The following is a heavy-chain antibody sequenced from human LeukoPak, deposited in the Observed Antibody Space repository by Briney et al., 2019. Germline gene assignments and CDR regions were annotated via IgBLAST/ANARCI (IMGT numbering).Heavy chain of an antibody. D-gene: IGHD6-19*01. CDR2: IYYIGKI. CDR1: GGSINSHY. Sequence: SETLSLTCAVSGGSINSHYWGWIRQPPGKGLQWIGDIYYIGKINYNPSLKSRVTITLDTSKDHLSLNLTSVLAAGTAIYYCVRRDTGWNYFDYWGQGILVTVSS. CDR3: VRRDTGWNYFDY. V-gene: IGHV4-59*08. J-gene: IGHJ4*02.